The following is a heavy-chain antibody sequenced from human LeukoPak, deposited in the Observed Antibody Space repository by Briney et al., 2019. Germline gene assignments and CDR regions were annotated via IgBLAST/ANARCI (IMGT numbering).Heavy chain of an antibody. CDR2: IYYSGSA. CDR1: GGSISTYY. Sequence: SETLSLTCTVSGGSISTYYWSWIRQPPGKGLEWIGYIYYSGSANYNPSLKSRVTISVDRSKNQFSLKLRSVTTADTAVYYCARGYYYDSSGYHHYYFDYWGQGTLVTVSS. CDR3: ARGYYYDSSGYHHYYFDY. J-gene: IGHJ4*02. D-gene: IGHD3-22*01. V-gene: IGHV4-59*01.